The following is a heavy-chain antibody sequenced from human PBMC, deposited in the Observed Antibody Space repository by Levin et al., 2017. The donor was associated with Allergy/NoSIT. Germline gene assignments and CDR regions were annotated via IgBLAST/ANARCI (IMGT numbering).Heavy chain of an antibody. CDR2: ISAYNGNT. CDR1: GYTFTSYG. Sequence: GESLKISCKASGYTFTSYGISWVRQAPGQGLEWMGWISAYNGNTNYAQKLQGRVTMTTDTSTSTAYMELRSLRSDDSAVYYCARDSAFVGGYFDWSRRDDAFDIWGQGTMVTVSS. J-gene: IGHJ3*02. V-gene: IGHV1-18*01. CDR3: ARDSAFVGGYFDWSRRDDAFDI. D-gene: IGHD3-9*01.